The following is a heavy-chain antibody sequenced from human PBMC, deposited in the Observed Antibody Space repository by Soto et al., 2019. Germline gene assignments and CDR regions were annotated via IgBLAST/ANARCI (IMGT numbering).Heavy chain of an antibody. CDR3: ARDRREYCSSNSCYGRGFDY. V-gene: IGHV1-69*13. D-gene: IGHD2-2*01. CDR2: IIPIFGTA. J-gene: IGHJ4*02. CDR1: AGTFSSYA. Sequence: SVKVSCKASAGTFSSYAISWVRQAPGQGLEWMGGIIPIFGTANYAQKFQGRVTITADESTSTAYMELSSLRSEDTAVYYCARDRREYCSSNSCYGRGFDYWGQGTLVTVSS.